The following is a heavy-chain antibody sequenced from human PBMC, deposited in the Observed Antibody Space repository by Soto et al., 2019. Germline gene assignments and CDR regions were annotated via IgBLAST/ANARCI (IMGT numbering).Heavy chain of an antibody. J-gene: IGHJ5*02. D-gene: IGHD6-19*01. Sequence: QVQLVESGGGVVQPGRSLRLSCAASGFTFSSYGMHWVRQAPGKGLEWVAVIWYDGSNKYYADSVKGRFTISRDNSKNTLYLKMNSLRAEDTAVYYCARDRREVAVAANNWFDPWGQGTLVTVSS. CDR3: ARDRREVAVAANNWFDP. CDR2: IWYDGSNK. V-gene: IGHV3-33*01. CDR1: GFTFSSYG.